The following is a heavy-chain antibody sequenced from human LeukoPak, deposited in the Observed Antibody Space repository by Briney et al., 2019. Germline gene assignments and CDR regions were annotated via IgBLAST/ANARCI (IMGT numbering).Heavy chain of an antibody. CDR3: ARTTQGDFDY. V-gene: IGHV4-39*07. CDR2: IHHSGST. CDR1: GGSISSSSYY. Sequence: PSETLSLTCTVSGGSISSSSYYWGWIRQPPGKGLEWIGSIHHSGSTYYNPSLKSRLTRSVDTSKNQFSLKLSSVTAADTAVYYCARTTQGDFDYWGQGTLVTVSS. J-gene: IGHJ4*02. D-gene: IGHD4-17*01.